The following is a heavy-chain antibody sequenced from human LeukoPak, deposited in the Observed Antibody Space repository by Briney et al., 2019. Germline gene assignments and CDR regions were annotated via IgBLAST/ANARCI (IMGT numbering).Heavy chain of an antibody. D-gene: IGHD6-13*01. CDR2: INSDATST. J-gene: IGHJ4*02. CDR1: GFMLSSTW. CDR3: VRGSPGYSSSWRAY. V-gene: IGHV3-74*01. Sequence: GGSLRLSCAASGFMLSSTWMHWVRQAPGKGLVWVSRINSDATSTSYADSVRGRFTISRDDAKNTMYLQMNSLRAEDTAMYYCVRGSPGYSSSWRAYWGQGTLVTVSS.